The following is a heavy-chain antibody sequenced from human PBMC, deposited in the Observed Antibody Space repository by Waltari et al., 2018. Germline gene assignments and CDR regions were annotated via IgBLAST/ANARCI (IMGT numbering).Heavy chain of an antibody. Sequence: QVQLVQAGAEVKKPGASVKVSCKASGYTVTGYYMHWVRQAPGQGLEWMGRINPNSGGTNYAQKFQGRVTMTRDTSISTAYMALSRLRSDDTAVYYCARPLPTVTTHRDFDYWGQGTLVTVSS. CDR1: GYTVTGYY. CDR3: ARPLPTVTTHRDFDY. CDR2: INPNSGGT. D-gene: IGHD4-17*01. J-gene: IGHJ4*02. V-gene: IGHV1-2*06.